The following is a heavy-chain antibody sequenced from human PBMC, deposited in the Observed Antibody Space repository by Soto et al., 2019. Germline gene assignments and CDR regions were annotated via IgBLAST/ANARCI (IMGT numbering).Heavy chain of an antibody. J-gene: IGHJ4*02. CDR1: GDSITSSTYY. Sequence: QLQLQESGPGLVKPSETLSLTCTVSGDSITSSTYYWGWVRQPPGKGLEWIGSIYYSGGTYYNPSLKSRVPISVDASKNLFPLKLNSVTAADTALYYCAKHSSPAVVVIPHFDSWGQGTPVTVSS. CDR3: AKHSSPAVVVIPHFDS. CDR2: IYYSGGT. V-gene: IGHV4-39*01. D-gene: IGHD2-21*01.